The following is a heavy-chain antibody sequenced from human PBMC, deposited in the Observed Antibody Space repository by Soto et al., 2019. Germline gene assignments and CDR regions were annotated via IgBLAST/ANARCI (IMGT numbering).Heavy chain of an antibody. CDR3: AREIDLSGYAFDY. CDR1: GGSISSGGYY. Sequence: QVQLQESGPGLVKPSQTLSLTCTVSGGSISSGGYYWSWIRQHPGNGLEWIGYIYYSGSTYYNQSLKIRVTISVDTSKNQFSLKLSSVTAADTAVYYCAREIDLSGYAFDYWGQGTLVTVSS. V-gene: IGHV4-31*03. CDR2: IYYSGST. J-gene: IGHJ4*02. D-gene: IGHD5-12*01.